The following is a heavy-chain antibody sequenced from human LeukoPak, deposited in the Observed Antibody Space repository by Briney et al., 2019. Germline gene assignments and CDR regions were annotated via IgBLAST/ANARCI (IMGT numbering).Heavy chain of an antibody. CDR3: ARRLTQYDCFDP. Sequence: SQTLSLTCAISGDSFSSNSVTWNWIRQSPSRGLEWLGRTYYRSTWYNDYAVSVRGRITVNPDTSKNQFSLHLNSVTPEDTAVYYCARRLTQYDCFDPWGQGVLVTVSS. J-gene: IGHJ5*02. CDR1: GDSFSSNSVT. D-gene: IGHD2-2*01. V-gene: IGHV6-1*01. CDR2: TYYRSTWYN.